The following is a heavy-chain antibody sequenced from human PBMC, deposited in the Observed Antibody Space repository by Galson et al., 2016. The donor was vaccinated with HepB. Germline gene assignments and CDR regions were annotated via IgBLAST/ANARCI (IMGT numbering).Heavy chain of an antibody. V-gene: IGHV1-69*02. Sequence: SVKVSCKASGGTFTTYPITWVRQAPGQGPECLGRIIPRLGIPKYAQKFQGRLTITADKSTSTPYMELTSLRSEDTAVYYCARPSRGWANDAFDIWGQGTMVTVSS. D-gene: IGHD6-19*01. J-gene: IGHJ3*02. CDR1: GGTFTTYP. CDR2: IIPRLGIP. CDR3: ARPSRGWANDAFDI.